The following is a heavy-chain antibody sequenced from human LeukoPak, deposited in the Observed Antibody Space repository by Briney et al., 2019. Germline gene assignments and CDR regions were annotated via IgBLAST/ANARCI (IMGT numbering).Heavy chain of an antibody. V-gene: IGHV4-39*07. CDR3: ARGGTTGTTTPFDY. J-gene: IGHJ4*02. CDR1: GGSVSSGSYY. CDR2: INHSGST. D-gene: IGHD1-1*01. Sequence: PSETLSLTCTVSGGSVSSGSYYWSWIRQPPGKGLEWIGEINHSGSTNYNPSLKSRVTISVDTSKNQFSLKLSSVTAADTAVYYCARGGTTGTTTPFDYWGQGTLVTVSS.